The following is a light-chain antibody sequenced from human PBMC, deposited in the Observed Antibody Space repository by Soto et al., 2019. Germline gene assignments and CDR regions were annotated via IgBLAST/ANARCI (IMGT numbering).Light chain of an antibody. CDR1: GSDVGDSSH. CDR2: DVS. V-gene: IGLV2-11*01. CDR3: CSYAGSYTFYVV. J-gene: IGLJ2*01. Sequence: QSVLTQPRSVSGSPGQSVTISCTATGSDVGDSSHVSWYQLHPGKAPKLMIYDVSKRPSGVPDRFSGSKSGNTASLTISGLQAEDEADYYCCSYAGSYTFYVVFGGGTKLTVL.